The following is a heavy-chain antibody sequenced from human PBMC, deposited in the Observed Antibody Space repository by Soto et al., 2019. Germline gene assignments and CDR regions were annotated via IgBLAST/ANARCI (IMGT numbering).Heavy chain of an antibody. J-gene: IGHJ3*02. D-gene: IGHD2-15*01. CDR1: GGSISSGGYS. Sequence: QLQLQESGSGLVKPAQTLSLTCAVSGGSISSGGYSWSWIRQPPGKGLEWIGYIYHSGSTYYSPYLKRRVTISVDRSKNQFSLKLRSMTAADTAVYYCARVEGYRDAFDIWGQGTMVTVSS. CDR3: ARVEGYRDAFDI. CDR2: IYHSGST. V-gene: IGHV4-30-2*01.